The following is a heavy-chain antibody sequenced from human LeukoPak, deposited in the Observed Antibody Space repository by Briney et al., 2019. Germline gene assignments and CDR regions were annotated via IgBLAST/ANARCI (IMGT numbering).Heavy chain of an antibody. CDR3: ARDNIRGAYYVAY. J-gene: IGHJ4*01. CDR2: IWYDGNNK. V-gene: IGHV3-33*01. D-gene: IGHD2/OR15-2a*01. Sequence: GGSLRLSCAASGFTFSSCGMHWVRQAPGQGLEWVAIIWYDGNNKYYADSVNGRFTISRDNSKNTVYLQMDSLRAEDTAVYYCARDNIRGAYYVAYCGRRSPLTVSS. CDR1: GFTFSSCG.